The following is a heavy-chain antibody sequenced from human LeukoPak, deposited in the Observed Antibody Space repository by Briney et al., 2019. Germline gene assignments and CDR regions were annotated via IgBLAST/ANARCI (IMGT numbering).Heavy chain of an antibody. CDR3: ARTRTFGETSDAFDI. V-gene: IGHV3-53*01. CDR1: GFTVSSNS. J-gene: IGHJ3*02. CDR2: IYSDNT. D-gene: IGHD3-10*01. Sequence: GGSLRLSCTVSGFTVSSNSMSWVRQAPGKGLEWVSFIYSDNTHYSDSVKGRFTISRDNSKNTLYLQMNSLRAEDTAVYYCARTRTFGETSDAFDIWGQGTMVTVSS.